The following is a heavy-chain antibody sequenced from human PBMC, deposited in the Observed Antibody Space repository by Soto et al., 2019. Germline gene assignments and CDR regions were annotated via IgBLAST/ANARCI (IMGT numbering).Heavy chain of an antibody. V-gene: IGHV3-30*18. D-gene: IGHD2-2*01. CDR3: AKGQHCSTTSCYFYYYGTDV. Sequence: PGGSLRLSCAASGFTFSTYGMHWVRQAPGKGLEWVAVISYDGSNKYYADSVKGRFTISRDNSKSTLYLQMNSLRAEDTAVYHCAKGQHCSTTSCYFYYYGTDVWGQGTTVTVSS. CDR2: ISYDGSNK. CDR1: GFTFSTYG. J-gene: IGHJ6*02.